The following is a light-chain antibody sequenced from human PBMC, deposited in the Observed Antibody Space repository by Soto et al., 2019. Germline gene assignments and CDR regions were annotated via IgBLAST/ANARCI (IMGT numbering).Light chain of an antibody. J-gene: IGLJ1*01. CDR1: SSDVGTYNL. Sequence: QSVLTQPASVFGSPGQSITISCTGTSSDVGTYNLVSWYQQHPGEAPKLIIYEDNKRPSGVSNRFSGSRSGYTASPTISGLQAEDEADYFCCSYATGSTYIFGTGTKVTVL. CDR3: CSYATGSTYI. V-gene: IGLV2-23*01. CDR2: EDN.